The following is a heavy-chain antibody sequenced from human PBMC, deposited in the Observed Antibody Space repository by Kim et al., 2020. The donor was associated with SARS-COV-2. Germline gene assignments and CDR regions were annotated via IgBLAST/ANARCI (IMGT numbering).Heavy chain of an antibody. V-gene: IGHV3-23*01. Sequence: GGSLRLSCAASGFTFSSYAMTWVRQAPGKGLDWVSSISGSHNTYYADSVKGRFTISRDNSKNTLYLQMSSLRAEDTALYYCVKRGGSNSWSFDSWGQGTLVTVSS. J-gene: IGHJ4*02. CDR2: ISGSHNT. D-gene: IGHD1-26*01. CDR1: GFTFSSYA. CDR3: VKRGGSNSWSFDS.